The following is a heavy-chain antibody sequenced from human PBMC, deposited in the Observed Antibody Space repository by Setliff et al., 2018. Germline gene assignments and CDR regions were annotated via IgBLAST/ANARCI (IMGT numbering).Heavy chain of an antibody. CDR3: ARDYYYYDSSGYYYANWYFDL. V-gene: IGHV1-2*06. Sequence: GASVKVSCKASGYTFTGYYMHWVRQAPGQGLEWMGRISPNSGGTNYAQKFQGRVTMTRDTSISTAYMELSRLRSDDTAVYYCARDYYYYDSSGYYYANWYFDLWGRGTLVTVSS. J-gene: IGHJ2*01. D-gene: IGHD3-22*01. CDR1: GYTFTGYY. CDR2: ISPNSGGT.